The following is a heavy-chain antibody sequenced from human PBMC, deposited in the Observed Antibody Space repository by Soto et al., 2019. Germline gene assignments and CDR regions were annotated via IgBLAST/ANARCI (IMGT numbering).Heavy chain of an antibody. CDR1: GFTFSSYL. J-gene: IGHJ4*02. Sequence: PGGSLRLSCAASGFTFSSYLMHWVRQVPGKGLVWVSRINTDGSMTSHADSVKGRFTISRDNAKNTLYLQMNSLGADDTAVYYCTRDSGGRDAYWGQGALVTVSS. CDR3: TRDSGGRDAY. D-gene: IGHD2-15*01. CDR2: INTDGSMT. V-gene: IGHV3-74*01.